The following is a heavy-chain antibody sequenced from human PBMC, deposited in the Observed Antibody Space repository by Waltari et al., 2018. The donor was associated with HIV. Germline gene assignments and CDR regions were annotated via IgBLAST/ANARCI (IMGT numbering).Heavy chain of an antibody. CDR2: IYTTGRT. D-gene: IGHD3-3*01. V-gene: IGHV4-59*01. Sequence: QLQLQESGPGLVKPSETLSLTCSVPGGSFLTSHWTWIRQPPGKGLEWIGYIYTTGRTNCNPSLKSRVTISVDTSKNQFSLRLRSVTAADTAVYYCARGLFGVGSNWFDPWGQGILVTVSS. J-gene: IGHJ5*02. CDR3: ARGLFGVGSNWFDP. CDR1: GGSFLTSH.